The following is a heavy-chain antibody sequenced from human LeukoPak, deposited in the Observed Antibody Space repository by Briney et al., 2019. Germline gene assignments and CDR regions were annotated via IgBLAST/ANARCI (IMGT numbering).Heavy chain of an antibody. J-gene: IGHJ4*02. Sequence: GGSLRLSCEASGFSFSGYAMSWVRQAPGKGLDWVSGVSDSGVNTYYADSVKGRFTISRDNSENTLYLQMNSLRAEDTAVYYCAKDGDYVWGSYRWELDYWGQGTLVTVSS. CDR1: GFSFSGYA. V-gene: IGHV3-23*01. D-gene: IGHD3-16*02. CDR2: VSDSGVNT. CDR3: AKDGDYVWGSYRWELDY.